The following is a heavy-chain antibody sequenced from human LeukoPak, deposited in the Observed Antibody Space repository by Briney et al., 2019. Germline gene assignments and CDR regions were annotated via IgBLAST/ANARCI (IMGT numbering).Heavy chain of an antibody. J-gene: IGHJ4*02. D-gene: IGHD4-17*01. CDR2: ISASGST. CDR1: NGSISIYY. CDR3: AREITVTRPFDY. V-gene: IGHV4-4*07. Sequence: PSETLSLTCTVSNGSISIYYWSWVRQPAGKGLEWIGRISASGSTNYNPSLTSRVTMSVDTSKNQFSLKLSSVTAADTAVYYCAREITVTRPFDYWGQGTLVTVSS.